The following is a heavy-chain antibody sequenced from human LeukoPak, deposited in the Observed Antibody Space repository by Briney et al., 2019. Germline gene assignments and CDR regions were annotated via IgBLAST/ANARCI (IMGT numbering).Heavy chain of an antibody. CDR3: ARRLVVIKQPYYYYGMDV. CDR1: GFTVSSNY. Sequence: GALRLSCAASGFTVSSNYMSWVRQAPGKGLEWVSVIYSGGSTYYADSVKGRFTISRDNSKNTLYLQMNSLRAEDTAVYYCARRLVVIKQPYYYYGMDVWGQGTTVTVSS. D-gene: IGHD3-22*01. J-gene: IGHJ6*02. V-gene: IGHV3-66*01. CDR2: IYSGGST.